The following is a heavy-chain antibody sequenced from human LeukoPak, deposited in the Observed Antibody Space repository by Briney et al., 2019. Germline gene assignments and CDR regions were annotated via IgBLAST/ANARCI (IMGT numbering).Heavy chain of an antibody. Sequence: QPGGSLRLSCAASAFTFSSYGMHWVRQAPGRGLEWVAFIRYDGSNKYYADSVKGRFTISRDNSKNTLYQQMNSLRAEDTAVYYCAKGPGGYSSGWYFDYWGQGTLVTVSS. CDR3: AKGPGGYSSGWYFDY. CDR2: IRYDGSNK. CDR1: AFTFSSYG. J-gene: IGHJ4*02. V-gene: IGHV3-30*02. D-gene: IGHD6-19*01.